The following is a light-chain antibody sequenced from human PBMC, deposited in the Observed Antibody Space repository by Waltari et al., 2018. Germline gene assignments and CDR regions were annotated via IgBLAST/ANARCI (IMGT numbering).Light chain of an antibody. CDR1: NIGSNS. CDR2: DDS. J-gene: IGLJ3*02. Sequence: SSVLTQSPSVSVAPGQTARIPCGGDNIGSNSVHWYQQKPGQAPVLVVYDDSERPSGIPERFSGSNSGNTGTLTISRVEAGDEADYYCQVWDGSSDHWVFGGGTKLTVL. V-gene: IGLV3-21*02. CDR3: QVWDGSSDHWV.